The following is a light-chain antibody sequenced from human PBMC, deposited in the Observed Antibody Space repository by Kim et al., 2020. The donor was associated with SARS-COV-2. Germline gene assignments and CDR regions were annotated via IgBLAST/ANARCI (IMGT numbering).Light chain of an antibody. CDR3: QAWDSSTVV. V-gene: IGLV3-1*01. CDR2: QDS. CDR1: KLGDKY. J-gene: IGLJ2*01. Sequence: SVSAGQTASITCSGDKLGDKYACCYQQKPGQSPVLVICQDSKRPSGIPERFSGSNSGNTATLTISGTQAMDEADYYCQAWDSSTVVFGGGTQLTVL.